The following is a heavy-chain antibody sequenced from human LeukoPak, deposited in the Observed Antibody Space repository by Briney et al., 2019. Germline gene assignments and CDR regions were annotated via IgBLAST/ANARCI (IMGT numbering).Heavy chain of an antibody. CDR1: SGSISSYY. CDR2: IYYSGST. CDR3: ANGDYVNYYYGMDV. D-gene: IGHD4-17*01. Sequence: SETLSLTCTVSSGSISSYYWSWIRQPPGKGLEWIGSIYYSGSTYYNPSLKSRVTISVDTSKNQFSLKLSSVTAADTAVYYCANGDYVNYYYGMDVWGQGTTVTVSS. V-gene: IGHV4-59*05. J-gene: IGHJ6*02.